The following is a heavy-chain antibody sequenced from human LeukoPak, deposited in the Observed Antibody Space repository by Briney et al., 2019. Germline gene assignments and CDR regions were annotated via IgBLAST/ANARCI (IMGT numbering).Heavy chain of an antibody. V-gene: IGHV3-48*03. J-gene: IGHJ5*02. Sequence: GGSLRLSCAASGFTFSSYEMNWVRQAPGKGLECVSYVSSSGTTIYYADSVKGRFTVSRDNAKNSLYLQMNSLRAEDTAVYYCARQVASGFDPWGQGTLVTVSS. CDR2: VSSSGTTI. CDR1: GFTFSSYE. CDR3: ARQVASGFDP.